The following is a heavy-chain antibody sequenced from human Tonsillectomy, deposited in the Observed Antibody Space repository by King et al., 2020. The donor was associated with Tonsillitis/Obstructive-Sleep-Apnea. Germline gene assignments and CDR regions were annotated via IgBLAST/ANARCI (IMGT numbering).Heavy chain of an antibody. CDR2: IYSSGSI. D-gene: IGHD3-3*01. Sequence: VQLQESGPGLVKSSETLSLTCTVSGGSISSYYWSWIRQPPGKGLEWIGYIYSSGSINYNPSLKSRVTLSVDTSKTQFSLKLSSVTAADTAVYYCARGTTYYDFWSGSVAFDIWGQGTMVTVSS. CDR3: ARGTTYYDFWSGSVAFDI. V-gene: IGHV4-59*01. J-gene: IGHJ3*02. CDR1: GGSISSYY.